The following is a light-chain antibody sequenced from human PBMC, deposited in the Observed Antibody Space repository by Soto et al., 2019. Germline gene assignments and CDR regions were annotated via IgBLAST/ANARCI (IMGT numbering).Light chain of an antibody. CDR3: LLYYGGVRL. CDR2: DTS. V-gene: IGLV7-46*01. J-gene: IGLJ2*01. CDR1: SGAVTSGHY. Sequence: QAVVTQEPSLTVSPGGTVTLTCDSSSGAVTSGHYPYWFQQKPGQAPRTLIYDTSNKHSWTPARFSGSLLGGKAALTLSGAQPEDEADYYCLLYYGGVRLFGGGTKQTVL.